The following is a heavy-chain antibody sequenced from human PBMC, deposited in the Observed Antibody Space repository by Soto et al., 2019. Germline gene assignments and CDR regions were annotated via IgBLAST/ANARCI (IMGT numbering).Heavy chain of an antibody. CDR1: GFTFSSYA. CDR3: AKDSALRVKDH. CDR2: ISGSGGST. Sequence: GGSLRLSCAASGFTFSSYAMTWVRQAPGKGLRWVSAISGSGGSTYYADSVKGRFTISRDNSENTLYLQMNSLRAEDTAVYYCAKDSALRVKDHWGQGTLVTVSS. V-gene: IGHV3-23*01. J-gene: IGHJ4*02. D-gene: IGHD2-21*01.